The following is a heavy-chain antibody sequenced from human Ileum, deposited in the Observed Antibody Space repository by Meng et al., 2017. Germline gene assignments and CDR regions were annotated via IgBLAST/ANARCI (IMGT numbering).Heavy chain of an antibody. Sequence: GGSLRLSCAASGFTFSSYSMNWVRQAPGKGLEWVSSISSSSSYIYYADSVKGRFTISRDNAKNSLNLQMNSLREEDTAVYYCASVAYCRGGSCYSGLSVYFDYWGQGTLVTVSS. CDR1: GFTFSSYS. V-gene: IGHV3-21*01. CDR2: ISSSSSYI. CDR3: ASVAYCRGGSCYSGLSVYFDY. D-gene: IGHD2-15*01. J-gene: IGHJ4*02.